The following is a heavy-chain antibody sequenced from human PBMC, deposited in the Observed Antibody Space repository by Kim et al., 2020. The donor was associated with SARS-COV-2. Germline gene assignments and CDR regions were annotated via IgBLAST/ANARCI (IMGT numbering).Heavy chain of an antibody. V-gene: IGHV4-34*01. CDR1: GGSFSGYY. D-gene: IGHD3-10*01. Sequence: SETLSLTCAVYGGSFSGYYWSWIRQPPGKGLEWIGEINHSGSTNYNPSLKSRVTISVDTSKNQFSLKLSSVTAADTAVYYCARGSTMVRGVIFDYWGQGTLVTVSS. CDR3: ARGSTMVRGVIFDY. J-gene: IGHJ4*02. CDR2: INHSGST.